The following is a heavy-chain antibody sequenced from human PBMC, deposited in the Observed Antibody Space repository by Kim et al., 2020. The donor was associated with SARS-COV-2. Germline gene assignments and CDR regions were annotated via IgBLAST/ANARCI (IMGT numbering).Heavy chain of an antibody. CDR1: GGSISSYY. D-gene: IGHD6-13*01. CDR3: AREGIAAAGIDY. V-gene: IGHV4-59*13. CDR2: IYYSGST. Sequence: SETLSLTCTVSGGSISSYYWNWIRQPPGKGLEWIGYIYYSGSTNYNPSPMSRVTISVDTSKNQFSLKLSSVTAADTARYYCAREGIAAAGIDYWGPSTLVTLSS. J-gene: IGHJ4*02.